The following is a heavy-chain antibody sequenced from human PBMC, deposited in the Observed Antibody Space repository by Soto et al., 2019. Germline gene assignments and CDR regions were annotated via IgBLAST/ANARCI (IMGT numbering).Heavy chain of an antibody. Sequence: QVQLVESGGGVVQPGRSLRLSCAASGFTFSSYAMHWVRQAPGKGLEWVAVISYDGSNKYYADSVKGRFTISRDNSKNTVYLQMNSLRAEDTAVYYCAREGTYYYDSSGYWNWFDPWGQGTLVTVSS. D-gene: IGHD3-22*01. CDR2: ISYDGSNK. CDR1: GFTFSSYA. CDR3: AREGTYYYDSSGYWNWFDP. V-gene: IGHV3-30-3*01. J-gene: IGHJ5*02.